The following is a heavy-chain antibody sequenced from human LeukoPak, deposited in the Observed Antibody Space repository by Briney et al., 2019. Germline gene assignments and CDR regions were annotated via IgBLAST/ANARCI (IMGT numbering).Heavy chain of an antibody. Sequence: ASVKVSCKASGYTFTSYGISWVRQAPGQGLEWMGWISAYNGNTNYAQKLQGRVTMTTGTSTSTAYMELRSLRSDDTAVYYCARTSGDGYNADLTLDYWGQGTLVTVSS. CDR2: ISAYNGNT. CDR3: ARTSGDGYNADLTLDY. V-gene: IGHV1-18*01. J-gene: IGHJ4*02. CDR1: GYTFTSYG. D-gene: IGHD5-24*01.